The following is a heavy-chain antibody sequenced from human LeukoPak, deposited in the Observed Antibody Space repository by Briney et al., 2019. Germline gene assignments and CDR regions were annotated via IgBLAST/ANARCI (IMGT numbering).Heavy chain of an antibody. CDR3: ARRLATVTHYYYYYMDV. Sequence: PSETLSLTCIVSGGAISSGSYYWGWIRQPPGKGLEWIGSMYYTGSTYHNPSLKSRVTISVDTSKNQFSLKLSSVTAADTAVYYCARRLATVTHYYYYYMDVWGKGTTVTISS. V-gene: IGHV4-39*01. CDR1: GGAISSGSYY. J-gene: IGHJ6*03. D-gene: IGHD4-17*01. CDR2: MYYTGST.